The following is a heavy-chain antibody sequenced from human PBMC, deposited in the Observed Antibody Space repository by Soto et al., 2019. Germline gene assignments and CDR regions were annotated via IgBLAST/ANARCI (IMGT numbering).Heavy chain of an antibody. CDR2: IIPILGIA. CDR1: GGTFSSYT. CDR3: AREEYYYGTGAFFDY. V-gene: IGHV1-69*08. J-gene: IGHJ4*02. Sequence: QVQLVQSGAEVKKPGSSVKVSSEASGGTFSSYTISSVRQAPGQGLEWMGRIIPILGIANYAQKFQGRVTITADKSTSTAYMELSSLRSEDTAVYYCAREEYYYGTGAFFDYWGQGTLVTVYS. D-gene: IGHD3-10*01.